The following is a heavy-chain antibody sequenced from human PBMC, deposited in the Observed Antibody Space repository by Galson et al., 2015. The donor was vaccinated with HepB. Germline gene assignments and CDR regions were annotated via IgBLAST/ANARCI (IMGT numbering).Heavy chain of an antibody. CDR1: GGSFSGYY. D-gene: IGHD6-13*01. Sequence: ETLSLTCAVYGGSFSGYYWSWIRQPPGKGLEWIGEINHSGSTNYNPSLKGRVTISVDTSKNQFSLKLSSVTAADTAVYYCARRGSSWLNWYFDLWGRGTLVTVSS. CDR2: INHSGST. CDR3: ARRGSSWLNWYFDL. J-gene: IGHJ2*01. V-gene: IGHV4-34*01.